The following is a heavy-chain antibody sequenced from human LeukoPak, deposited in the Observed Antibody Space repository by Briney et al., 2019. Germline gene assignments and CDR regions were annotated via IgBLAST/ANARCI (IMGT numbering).Heavy chain of an antibody. CDR3: AKALGSGYDYSYAFDI. J-gene: IGHJ3*02. D-gene: IGHD5-12*01. Sequence: PGGSLRLSCAASGFTFSSYAMSWVRQAPGEGLEWDSAISGSGGSTYYADSVKGRFTISRDNSKNTLYLQMNSLRAEDTAVYYCAKALGSGYDYSYAFDIWGQGTMVTVSS. CDR1: GFTFSSYA. CDR2: ISGSGGST. V-gene: IGHV3-23*01.